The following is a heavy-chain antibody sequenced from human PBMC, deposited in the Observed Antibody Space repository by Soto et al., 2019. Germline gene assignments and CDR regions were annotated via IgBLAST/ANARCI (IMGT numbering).Heavy chain of an antibody. Sequence: GGSLRLSCAVSGFRFDGYAMHWVRQAPGKGLEWVSGISWNSGIIGYADSVKGRFTISRDNAENSLYLHMNSLRVEDTALYYCAKDIEYDILTGPQGFDYWGQGTLVTVSS. CDR2: ISWNSGII. D-gene: IGHD3-9*01. V-gene: IGHV3-9*01. CDR1: GFRFDGYA. CDR3: AKDIEYDILTGPQGFDY. J-gene: IGHJ4*02.